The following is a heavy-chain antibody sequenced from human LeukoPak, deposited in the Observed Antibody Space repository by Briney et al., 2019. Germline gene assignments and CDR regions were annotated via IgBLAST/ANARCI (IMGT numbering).Heavy chain of an antibody. CDR2: TNHNGNVN. D-gene: IGHD3-16*01. J-gene: IGHJ6*02. CDR1: GFTFSSYW. CDR3: ARGGGLDV. Sequence: PGGCLRLSCAASGFTFSSYWMNWARQAPGKGLERVASTNHNGNVNYYVDSVKGRFTISRDNAKNSLYLQMSNLRAEDTAVYFCARGGGLDVWGQGATVTVSS. V-gene: IGHV3-7*03.